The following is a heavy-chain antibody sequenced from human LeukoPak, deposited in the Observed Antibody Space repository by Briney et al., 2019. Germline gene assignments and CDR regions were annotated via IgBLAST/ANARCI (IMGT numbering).Heavy chain of an antibody. CDR2: IYTSGST. V-gene: IGHV4-4*07. J-gene: IGHJ5*01. CDR1: GGSISSYY. Sequence: SETLSLTCNVSGGSISSYYWSWIRQPAGKGLEWIGRIYTSGSTNYNPSLKSRVTMSVDTSKNQFSLKLSSVTAADTAVYYCARGAYGSGDRGWFDSWGQGTLVTVSS. D-gene: IGHD3-10*01. CDR3: ARGAYGSGDRGWFDS.